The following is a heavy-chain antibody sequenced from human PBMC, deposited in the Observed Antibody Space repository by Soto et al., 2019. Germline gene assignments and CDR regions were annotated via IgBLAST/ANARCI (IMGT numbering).Heavy chain of an antibody. Sequence: QVQLQESGPGLVKPSETLSLTSTVSGDSVTISDYYWGWIHQPPGKGLEWIGSIHYSGSTYYNPSLKSRVTISGDTSKKQFSLKLTSVTAADAAVYYCAAHDSGGYYAEYWGQGTLVTVSA. J-gene: IGHJ4*02. V-gene: IGHV4-39*01. D-gene: IGHD3-22*01. CDR3: AAHDSGGYYAEY. CDR1: GDSVTISDYY. CDR2: IHYSGST.